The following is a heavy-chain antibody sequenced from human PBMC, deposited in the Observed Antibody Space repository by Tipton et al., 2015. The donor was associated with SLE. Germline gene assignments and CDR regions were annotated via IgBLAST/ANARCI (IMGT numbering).Heavy chain of an antibody. CDR2: VHSSGST. D-gene: IGHD1-7*01. J-gene: IGHJ6*02. CDR1: GGSISSYY. V-gene: IGHV4-59*08. CDR3: ARQELIRLYYGMDV. Sequence: TLSLTCTVSGGSISSYYWSWIRQPPGKRLEWIGHVHSSGSTHYNPSLKSRLTISVDTSKNQFSLNLHSVTAADTAVYYWARQELIRLYYGMDVWGQGTTVIVSS.